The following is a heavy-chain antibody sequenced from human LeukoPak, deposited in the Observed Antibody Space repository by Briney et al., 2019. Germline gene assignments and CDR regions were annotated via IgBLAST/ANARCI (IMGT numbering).Heavy chain of an antibody. V-gene: IGHV3-30*02. CDR2: IRYDGSNK. CDR1: GFTFSSYG. J-gene: IGHJ6*03. CDR3: AKSASRTYYYYYYYMDV. Sequence: GGSLRLSCAASGFTFSSYGMHWVRQAPGKGLEWVAFIRYDGSNKYYADSVKGRFTISRDNSKNTLYLQMNSLRAEDTAVYYCAKSASRTYYYYYYYMDVWGKGTTVTVSS. D-gene: IGHD2-2*01.